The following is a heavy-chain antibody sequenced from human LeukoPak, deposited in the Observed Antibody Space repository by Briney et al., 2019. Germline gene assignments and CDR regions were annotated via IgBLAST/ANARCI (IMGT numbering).Heavy chain of an antibody. CDR2: ISGLSSYT. CDR3: GRAFRPLRTSSAGDL. Sequence: GGSLRLSCAASGFTFSSYDMNWVRQAPGKGLEWVSSISGLSSYTYYGESVKGRFSISRDNAKNSLYLQMNSLGAEDTATYYCGRAFRPLRTSSAGDLWGQGILVTVSS. D-gene: IGHD3-16*01. CDR1: GFTFSSYD. V-gene: IGHV3-21*01. J-gene: IGHJ4*02.